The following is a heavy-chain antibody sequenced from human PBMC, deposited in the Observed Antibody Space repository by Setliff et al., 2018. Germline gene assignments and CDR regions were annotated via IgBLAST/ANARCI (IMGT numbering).Heavy chain of an antibody. Sequence: PSETLSLTCAVYGGSFSGYYWSWIRQPPGKGLEWIGEINHSGSTNYNPSLKSGVTISVDTSKNQFSLKLSSVTAADTAVYYCARDHGRITMGRGVLWGQGTLVTVSS. V-gene: IGHV4-34*01. D-gene: IGHD3-10*01. CDR2: INHSGST. CDR1: GGSFSGYY. J-gene: IGHJ4*02. CDR3: ARDHGRITMGRGVL.